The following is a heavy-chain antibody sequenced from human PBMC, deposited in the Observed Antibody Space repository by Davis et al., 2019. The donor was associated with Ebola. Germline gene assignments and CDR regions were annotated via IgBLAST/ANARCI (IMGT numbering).Heavy chain of an antibody. CDR1: GFTVSSNH. V-gene: IGHV3-53*05. Sequence: GESLKISCTASGFTVSSNHMSWVRQAPGKGLEWVSVIYDQSTAYADAVRGRFIIYRDKSNNTLYLEMSSLRVDDTAVYYCATTQWLREFDNWGQGTLVTVSS. J-gene: IGHJ4*02. D-gene: IGHD6-19*01. CDR3: ATTQWLREFDN. CDR2: IYDQST.